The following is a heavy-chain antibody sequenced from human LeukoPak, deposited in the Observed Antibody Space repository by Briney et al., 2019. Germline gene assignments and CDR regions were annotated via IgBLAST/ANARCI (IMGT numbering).Heavy chain of an antibody. D-gene: IGHD2-15*01. Sequence: SDTLSLTCTVSGGSISSYYWSWIRQPPGKGLEWIGYIYYSGSTNYNPSLKSRVTISVDTSKNQFSLKLSSVTAADTAVYYCARELGSHWFDPWGQGTLVTVSS. J-gene: IGHJ5*02. V-gene: IGHV4-59*01. CDR2: IYYSGST. CDR1: GGSISSYY. CDR3: ARELGSHWFDP.